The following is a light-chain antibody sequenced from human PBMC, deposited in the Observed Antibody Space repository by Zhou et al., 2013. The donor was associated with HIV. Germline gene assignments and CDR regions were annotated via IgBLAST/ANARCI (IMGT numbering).Light chain of an antibody. CDR1: QNINSW. Sequence: DIQMTQSPSTLSASVGDRVTITCRASQNINSWLAWYQQKPGKAPKLLIYQASNLESGVPSRFSGSGSGREFTLTISSLQPDDFATYYCQQYNNYSPITFGQGTRLEIK. CDR3: QQYNNYSPIT. J-gene: IGKJ5*01. CDR2: QAS. V-gene: IGKV1-5*03.